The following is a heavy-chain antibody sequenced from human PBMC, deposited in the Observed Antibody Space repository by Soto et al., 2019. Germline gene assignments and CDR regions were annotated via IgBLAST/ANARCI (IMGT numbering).Heavy chain of an antibody. Sequence: GGSLRLSCAASGFTFSSYAMSWVRQAPGKGLEWVSAISGSGGSTYYADSVKGRFTISRDNSKNTLYLQMNGLRAEDTAVYYCAKGIAAAGTGFDYWGQGTLVTVSS. CDR1: GFTFSSYA. V-gene: IGHV3-23*01. D-gene: IGHD6-13*01. J-gene: IGHJ4*02. CDR3: AKGIAAAGTGFDY. CDR2: ISGSGGST.